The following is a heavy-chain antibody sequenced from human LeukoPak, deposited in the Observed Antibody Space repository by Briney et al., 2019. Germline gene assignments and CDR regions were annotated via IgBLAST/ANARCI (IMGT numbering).Heavy chain of an antibody. V-gene: IGHV4-59*08. Sequence: PSETLSLTCTVSGGSISSYHWSWIRQPPGKGLEWIGYIYYSGSTNYNPSLKSRVTISGDTSKNQFSLRLSSVTAADTAVYYRARASYSYDINGWVPFDYWGQGTLVTVSS. CDR1: GGSISSYH. J-gene: IGHJ4*02. CDR3: ARASYSYDINGWVPFDY. D-gene: IGHD3-22*01. CDR2: IYYSGST.